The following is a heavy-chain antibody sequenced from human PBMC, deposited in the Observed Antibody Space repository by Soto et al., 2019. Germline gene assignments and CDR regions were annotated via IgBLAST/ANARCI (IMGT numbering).Heavy chain of an antibody. CDR1: GGTFSSYA. J-gene: IGHJ4*02. D-gene: IGHD4-17*01. Sequence: SVKVSCKASGGTFSSYAISWVRQAPGQGLEWMGGIIPIFGTANYAQKFQGRLTITADESTSTAYMELSSLRSEDTAVYYCAREVYGDYVLSYFDYWGQGTLVTVSS. CDR2: IIPIFGTA. CDR3: AREVYGDYVLSYFDY. V-gene: IGHV1-69*13.